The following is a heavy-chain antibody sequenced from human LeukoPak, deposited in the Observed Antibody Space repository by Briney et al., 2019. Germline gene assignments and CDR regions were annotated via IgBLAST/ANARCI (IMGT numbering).Heavy chain of an antibody. J-gene: IGHJ4*02. V-gene: IGHV5-10-1*01. Sequence: GESLKISCKGSGYTFTSNWIGWVRQMPGKGLEWMGRIDPSDSYTNYSPSFQGHVTISADKSISTAYLQWSSLKASDTAMYYCAKEYCSVGSCYDYWGQGTLVTVSS. CDR1: GYTFTSNW. D-gene: IGHD2-15*01. CDR2: IDPSDSYT. CDR3: AKEYCSVGSCYDY.